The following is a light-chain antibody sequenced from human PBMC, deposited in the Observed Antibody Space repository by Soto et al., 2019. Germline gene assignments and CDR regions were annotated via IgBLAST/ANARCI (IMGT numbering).Light chain of an antibody. J-gene: IGKJ1*01. V-gene: IGKV1-39*01. CDR3: QKSYSTPPT. CDR2: AAS. CDR1: QSISSY. Sequence: DIQMTQSPSSLSASVGDTATITCGASQSISSYLNWYQQKPGKAPQILIYAASSLQSGVPYRLSGSGSGTDFTLTISSLQPEDFATYYCQKSYSTPPTCGQGTQVDIK.